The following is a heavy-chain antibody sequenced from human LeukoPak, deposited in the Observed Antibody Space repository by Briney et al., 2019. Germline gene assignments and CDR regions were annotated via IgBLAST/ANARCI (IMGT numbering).Heavy chain of an antibody. Sequence: SQTLSLTCAISGDSVSSNSAAWNWIRQSPSRGLEWLGRTYYRSKWYKYYGASVKSRITINPDTSKNQFSPQLNSVTPEDTAVYYCARGAAGTIDYWGQGTLVTVSS. D-gene: IGHD6-13*01. CDR2: TYYRSKWYK. CDR3: ARGAAGTIDY. J-gene: IGHJ4*02. CDR1: GDSVSSNSAA. V-gene: IGHV6-1*01.